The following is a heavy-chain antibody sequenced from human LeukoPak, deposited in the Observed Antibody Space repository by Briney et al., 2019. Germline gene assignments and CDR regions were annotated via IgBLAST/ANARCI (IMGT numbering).Heavy chain of an antibody. CDR1: GFTFDDYA. D-gene: IGHD2-2*01. J-gene: IGHJ4*02. CDR3: AKDACSSTSCSNDY. CDR2: ISWNSGNI. V-gene: IGHV3-9*01. Sequence: GGSLRLSCAASGFTFDDYARHWVRQAPGKGREWGSGISWNSGNIDYADSVKGRFTISRHNAKNSLYLQMTSLRAEDTALYYCAKDACSSTSCSNDYWGQGTLVTVSS.